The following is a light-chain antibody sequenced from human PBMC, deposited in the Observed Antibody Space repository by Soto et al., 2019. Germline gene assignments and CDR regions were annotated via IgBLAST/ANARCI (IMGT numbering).Light chain of an antibody. CDR3: QTWGTGIRV. J-gene: IGLJ2*01. Sequence: QAVVTQSPSASASLGASVKLTCTLSSGHSSYAIAWHQQQPDKGPRYLMKLNSDDSLSKGDGIPDRFSGSSSGAERYLTISSLQSEDEADYYCQTWGTGIRVFGGGTKVTVL. CDR1: SGHSSYA. CDR2: LNSDDSL. V-gene: IGLV4-69*01.